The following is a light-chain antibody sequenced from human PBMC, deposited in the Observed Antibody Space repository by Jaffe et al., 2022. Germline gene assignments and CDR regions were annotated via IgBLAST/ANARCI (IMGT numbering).Light chain of an antibody. CDR3: QTWGTAWV. V-gene: IGLV4-69*01. CDR1: SGHSSYV. CDR2: LNSDGTH. Sequence: QLVLTQSPSASASLGASVKLTCTLSSGHSSYVIAWHQQQPEKGPRYLMKLNSDGTHTKGDGIPDRFSGSSSGAERFLTISSLQSDDEADYYCQTWGTAWVFGGGTKLTVL. J-gene: IGLJ3*02.